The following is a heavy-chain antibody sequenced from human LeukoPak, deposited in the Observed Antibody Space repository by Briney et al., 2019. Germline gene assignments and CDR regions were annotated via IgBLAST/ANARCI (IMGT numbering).Heavy chain of an antibody. V-gene: IGHV7-4-1*02. Sequence: ASVKVSCKASGYTFTSYAMNWVRQAPGQGLEWMGWINANTGNPTYAQGFTGRFVFSLDTSVSTAYLQISSLKAEDTAVYYCARVPDYYGSVGAFDIWGQGTMVTVSS. CDR1: GYTFTSYA. CDR2: INANTGNP. J-gene: IGHJ3*02. CDR3: ARVPDYYGSVGAFDI. D-gene: IGHD3-10*01.